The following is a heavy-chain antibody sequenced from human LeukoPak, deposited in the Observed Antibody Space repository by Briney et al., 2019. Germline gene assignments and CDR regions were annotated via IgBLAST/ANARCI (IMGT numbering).Heavy chain of an antibody. CDR3: AKAKYDYGDPVGWFDP. CDR2: ILGSGVAT. CDR1: GFSFSTNA. V-gene: IGHV3-23*01. J-gene: IGHJ5*02. D-gene: IGHD4/OR15-4a*01. Sequence: GGSLRLSCAASGFSFSTNAMSWVRQAPGKGLEWVSGILGSGVATFYADSVKGRFTISRDNSKNTLYLQMDSLRAEDTAVYYCAKAKYDYGDPVGWFDPWGQGTLVTVSS.